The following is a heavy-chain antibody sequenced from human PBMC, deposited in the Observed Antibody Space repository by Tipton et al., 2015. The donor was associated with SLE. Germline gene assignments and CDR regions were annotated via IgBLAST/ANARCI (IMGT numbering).Heavy chain of an antibody. CDR2: IYYSGST. V-gene: IGHV4-59*01. J-gene: IGHJ3*02. CDR1: GGSISSYY. D-gene: IGHD6-19*01. Sequence: TLSLTCTVSGGSISSYYWSWIRQPAGKGLEWIGYIYYSGSTNYNPSLKSRVTISVDTSKNQFSLKLSSVTAADTAVYYCARIGAVAGTPDAFDIWGQETMVTVSS. CDR3: ARIGAVAGTPDAFDI.